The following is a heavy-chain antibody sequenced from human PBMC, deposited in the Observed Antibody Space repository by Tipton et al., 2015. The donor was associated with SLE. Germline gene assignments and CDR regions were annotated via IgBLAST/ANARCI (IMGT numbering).Heavy chain of an antibody. CDR2: IYTSGST. V-gene: IGHV4-61*09. Sequence: TLSLTCTVSGGSISSGSYYWSWIRQPAGKGLEWIGYIYTSGSTNYNPSLKSRVTISVDTSKNQFSLKLRSVTAADTAVYYCARDRGGSEYYYGMDVWGQGTTVTVSS. J-gene: IGHJ6*02. CDR3: ARDRGGSEYYYGMDV. CDR1: GGSISSGSYY. D-gene: IGHD2-15*01.